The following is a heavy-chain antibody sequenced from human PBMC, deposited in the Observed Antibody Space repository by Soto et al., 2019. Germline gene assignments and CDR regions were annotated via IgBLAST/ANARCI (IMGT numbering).Heavy chain of an antibody. CDR1: GGSMSSYY. CDR2: MHSTGRA. Sequence: KSSETLSLTCTVSGGSMSSYYWTWIWQPPGKGLEWIGYMHSTGRANSNSSLNSRVSISVDTPNNQFSLSLTSVTPADTAVYYCVRSGHSFKGAMWGRGILVTVS. CDR3: VRSGHSFKGAM. J-gene: IGHJ4*02. D-gene: IGHD1-26*01. V-gene: IGHV4-59*01.